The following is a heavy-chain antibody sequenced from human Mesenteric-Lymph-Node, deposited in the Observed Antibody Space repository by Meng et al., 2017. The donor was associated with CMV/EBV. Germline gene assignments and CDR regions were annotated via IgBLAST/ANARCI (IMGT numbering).Heavy chain of an antibody. CDR3: ARDLRLHLWGWFDP. Sequence: SETLSLTCTVSGGSISSSSYYWGWIRQPPGKGLEWIGSIYYSGSTYYNPSLKSRVTISVDTSKNQFSLKLSSVTAADTAVYYYARDLRLHLWGWFDPWGQGTLVTVSS. D-gene: IGHD3-16*01. CDR2: IYYSGST. CDR1: GGSISSSSYY. J-gene: IGHJ5*02. V-gene: IGHV4-39*07.